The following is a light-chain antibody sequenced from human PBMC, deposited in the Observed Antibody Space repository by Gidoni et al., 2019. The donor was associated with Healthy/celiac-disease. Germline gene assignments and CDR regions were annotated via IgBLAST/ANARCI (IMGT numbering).Light chain of an antibody. V-gene: IGKV3-20*01. CDR1: QRVSSSY. Sequence: DIVLTQSPVSLSLSPGERATFSCRASQRVSSSYLAWYQQKPGHAPRLLIYGASSRATGIPDRFSGSGSGTDFTLTISRLEPEDFAVYYCQQYGSSPRTFGQGTKVEIK. CDR2: GAS. CDR3: QQYGSSPRT. J-gene: IGKJ1*01.